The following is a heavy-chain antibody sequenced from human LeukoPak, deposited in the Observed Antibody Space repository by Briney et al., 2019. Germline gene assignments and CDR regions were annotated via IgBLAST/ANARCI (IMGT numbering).Heavy chain of an antibody. Sequence: ASVKVSCKASGGTFSSYAISWVRQAPGQGLEWMGGIIPIFGTANYAQKFQGRVTITTGESTSTAYMELSSLRSGDTAVYYCAREAYGTPSGYWGQGTLVTVSS. CDR3: AREAYGTPSGY. J-gene: IGHJ4*02. CDR2: IIPIFGTA. D-gene: IGHD4-17*01. CDR1: GGTFSSYA. V-gene: IGHV1-69*05.